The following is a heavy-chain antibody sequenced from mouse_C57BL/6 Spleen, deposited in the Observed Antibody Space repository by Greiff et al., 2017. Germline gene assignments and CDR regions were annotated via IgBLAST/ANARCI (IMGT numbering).Heavy chain of an antibody. Sequence: DVQLVESGGGLVKPGGSLKLSCAASGFTFSSYAMYWVRQTPEKRLEWVATISDGGSYTYYPDNVKGRFTITRDNAKNNLYLQMSHLNSEDTAMYYCARDDDYDGYYFDYWGQGTTLTVSS. CDR1: GFTFSSYA. CDR2: ISDGGSYT. CDR3: ARDDDYDGYYFDY. J-gene: IGHJ2*01. V-gene: IGHV5-4*01. D-gene: IGHD2-4*01.